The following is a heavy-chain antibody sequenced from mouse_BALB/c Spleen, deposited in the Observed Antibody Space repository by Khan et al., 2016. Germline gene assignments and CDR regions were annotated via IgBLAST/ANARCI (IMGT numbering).Heavy chain of an antibody. D-gene: IGHD2-4*01. V-gene: IGHV1-9*01. CDR2: ILPGSGST. CDR1: GYTFSSYW. Sequence: QVRLQQSGAELMKPGASVKISCKATGYTFSSYWIEWVKQRPGHGLEWIGEILPGSGSTNYNEKFKGKATFTADTSSNTAYMQLSSLTSEDSAVYYCATMITTYYFDYWGQGTTLTVSS. CDR3: ATMITTYYFDY. J-gene: IGHJ2*01.